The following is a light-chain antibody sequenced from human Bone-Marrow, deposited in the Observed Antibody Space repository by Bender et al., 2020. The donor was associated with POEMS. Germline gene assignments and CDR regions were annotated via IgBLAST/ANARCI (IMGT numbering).Light chain of an antibody. CDR1: RSDIGGTKY. CDR3: SSYAGSNSLGV. Sequence: QSALSQPASVSGSPGQSITISCTGTRSDIGGTKYVAWYQQRPGKAPKLLIYDVSDRPSGVSSRFSGSKSGNTASLTISGLQAEDEAEYYCSSYAGSNSLGVFGGGTKLTVL. CDR2: DVS. V-gene: IGLV2-14*03. J-gene: IGLJ2*01.